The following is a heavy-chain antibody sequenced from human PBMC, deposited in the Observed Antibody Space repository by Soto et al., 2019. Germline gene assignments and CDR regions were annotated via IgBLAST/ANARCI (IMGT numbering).Heavy chain of an antibody. V-gene: IGHV4-38-2*01. J-gene: IGHJ4*02. CDR2: IYHSGAT. D-gene: IGHD2-2*03. CDR3: ARTDSLGYSLY. Sequence: SETLALTCAVSGDSISRGYHWAWILHPPGKGLEWVASIYHSGATYYNPPLTSRVTISVDTSKNQFSLKLSTVTAADSAVYYFARTDSLGYSLYLGQGTL. CDR1: GDSISRGYH.